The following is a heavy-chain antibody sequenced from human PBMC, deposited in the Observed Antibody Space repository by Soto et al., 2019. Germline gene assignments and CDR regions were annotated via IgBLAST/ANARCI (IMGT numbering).Heavy chain of an antibody. CDR1: GFTFSSYG. CDR3: ARLDSSGYYYVLWH. D-gene: IGHD3-22*01. Sequence: LRLSCAASGFTFSSYGMHWVRQAPGKGLEWVAVISYDGSNKYYADSVKGRFTISRDNSKNTLYLQMNSLRAEDTAVYYCARLDSSGYYYVLWHWGQGTLVTVSS. J-gene: IGHJ4*02. V-gene: IGHV3-30*03. CDR2: ISYDGSNK.